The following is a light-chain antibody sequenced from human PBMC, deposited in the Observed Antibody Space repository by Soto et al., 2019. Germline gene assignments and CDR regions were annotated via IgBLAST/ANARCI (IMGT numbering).Light chain of an antibody. J-gene: IGLJ2*01. Sequence: QSVLTQPPSASGTPGQRVTISCSGSSSNIGSNYVYWYQQLPGTAPKLLIYRNNHRPSGVPDRFSGSKSGTSASLAISGLRSEDDADYYCAAWDDSLSGQVFGGGTKLTVL. CDR3: AAWDDSLSGQV. CDR1: SSNIGSNY. V-gene: IGLV1-47*01. CDR2: RNN.